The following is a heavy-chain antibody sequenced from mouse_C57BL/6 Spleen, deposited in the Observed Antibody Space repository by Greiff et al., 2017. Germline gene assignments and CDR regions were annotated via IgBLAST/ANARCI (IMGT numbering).Heavy chain of an antibody. CDR2: IDPSDSYT. CDR1: GYTFTSYW. V-gene: IGHV1-69*01. Sequence: VQLQQPGAELVMPGASVKLSCKASGYTFTSYWMHWVKQRPGQGLEWIGEIDPSDSYTNSNQKFKGKSTLTVDKSSSTASMQLSSLTSEDAAVYYCARGVAPYAMDYWGQGTSVTVSS. D-gene: IGHD1-1*01. J-gene: IGHJ4*01. CDR3: ARGVAPYAMDY.